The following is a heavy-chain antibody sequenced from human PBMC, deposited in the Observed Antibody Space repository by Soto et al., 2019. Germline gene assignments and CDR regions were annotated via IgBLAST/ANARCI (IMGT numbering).Heavy chain of an antibody. CDR1: GGSISSSSYY. J-gene: IGHJ1*01. CDR3: ARIIVVVEGSLPSGYFQH. D-gene: IGHD2-15*01. Sequence: SETLSLTCTVSGGSISSSSYYWGWIRQPPGKGLEWIGSIYYSGSTYYNPSLKSRVTISVDTSKNQFSLKLSSVTTADTAVYYCARIIVVVEGSLPSGYFQHWGQGTLVTVSS. CDR2: IYYSGST. V-gene: IGHV4-39*01.